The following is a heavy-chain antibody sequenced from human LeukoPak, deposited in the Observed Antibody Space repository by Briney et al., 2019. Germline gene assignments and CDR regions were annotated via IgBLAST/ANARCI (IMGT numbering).Heavy chain of an antibody. J-gene: IGHJ6*03. CDR1: GFTVSSNY. Sequence: GGSLRLSCAASGFTVSSNYMNWVRQAPGKGLEWVSFISTSSSYIYYADSVKGRFTISRDNAKNSLYLQMNSLRAEDTAVYYCAKDGSIPWGYYMDVWGKGTTVTISS. CDR3: AKDGSIPWGYYMDV. V-gene: IGHV3-21*01. CDR2: ISTSSSYI. D-gene: IGHD2-2*02.